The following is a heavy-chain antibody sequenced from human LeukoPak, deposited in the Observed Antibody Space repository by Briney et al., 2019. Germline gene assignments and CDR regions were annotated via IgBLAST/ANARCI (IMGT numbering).Heavy chain of an antibody. Sequence: SETLSLTCAVYGGSFSGYYWSWIRQPPGKGLEWIGEINHSGSTNYNPSLKSRVTISVDTSKNQFSLKLSSVTAADTAVYYCARREQWLGYFDYWGQGTLVTVSS. V-gene: IGHV4-34*01. J-gene: IGHJ4*02. D-gene: IGHD6-19*01. CDR1: GGSFSGYY. CDR2: INHSGST. CDR3: ARREQWLGYFDY.